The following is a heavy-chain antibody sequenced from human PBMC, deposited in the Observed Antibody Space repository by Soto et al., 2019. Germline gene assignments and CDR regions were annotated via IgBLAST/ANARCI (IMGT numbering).Heavy chain of an antibody. J-gene: IGHJ6*03. Sequence: GGALRLSCAASGVTFSGSAMHWVRQASGEGLEWVGRIRSKPNNYATAFGASVKGRFTISRDDSKNTAYLQMNRLNTEETAVYYCSRQASDFWSGKPQYYMDVWGKGTTVNVSS. D-gene: IGHD3-3*01. CDR1: GVTFSGSA. CDR2: IRSKPNNYAT. V-gene: IGHV3-73*01. CDR3: SRQASDFWSGKPQYYMDV.